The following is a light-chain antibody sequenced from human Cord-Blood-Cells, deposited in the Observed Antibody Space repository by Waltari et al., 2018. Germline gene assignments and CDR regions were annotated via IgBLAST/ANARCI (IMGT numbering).Light chain of an antibody. Sequence: AIRMTQSPSSFSASTGDRVTITCRASQGISSYLAWYQQKPGKAPKLLIYPASTLQSGVPSRFSGSGSGTDFTLIISCLQSEDFATYYCQQYYSYPYTFGQGTKLEIK. CDR3: QQYYSYPYT. CDR2: PAS. V-gene: IGKV1-8*01. J-gene: IGKJ2*01. CDR1: QGISSY.